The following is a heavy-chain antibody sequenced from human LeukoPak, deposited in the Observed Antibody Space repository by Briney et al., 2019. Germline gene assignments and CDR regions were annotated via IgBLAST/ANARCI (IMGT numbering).Heavy chain of an antibody. J-gene: IGHJ4*02. D-gene: IGHD1-26*01. CDR2: INPNSGGT. V-gene: IGHV1-2*02. CDR1: GYTFTGYY. CDR3: ARDKYSGSPGAQYYFDY. Sequence: ASVKVSCKASGYTFTGYYMHWVRQAPGQGLEWMGWINPNSGGTNYAQKFRGRVTMTRDTSISTAYMELSRLRSDDTAVYYCARDKYSGSPGAQYYFDYWGQGTLVTVSS.